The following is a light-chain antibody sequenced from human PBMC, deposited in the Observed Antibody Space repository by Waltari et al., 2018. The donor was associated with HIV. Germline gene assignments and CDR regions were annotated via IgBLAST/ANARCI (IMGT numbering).Light chain of an antibody. Sequence: EIVMTQSPATLSVSPGGRATLFCRASQSVSNNLAWYQQKPGQAPRLLIYGASTRATGIPARFSGSGSGTEFTLTISSLQSEDFAVYYCQQYNNWPPVTFGGGTKVEIK. J-gene: IGKJ4*01. CDR3: QQYNNWPPVT. CDR2: GAS. V-gene: IGKV3-15*01. CDR1: QSVSNN.